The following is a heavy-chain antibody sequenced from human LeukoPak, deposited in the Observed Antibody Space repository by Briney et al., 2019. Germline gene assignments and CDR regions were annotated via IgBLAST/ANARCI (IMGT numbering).Heavy chain of an antibody. J-gene: IGHJ4*02. Sequence: GGSLRLSCAASGFTFSSYAMSWVRQAPGKGLEWVSAITGSGGTTYYADSVKGRFTISRDNSKNTLYLQMNSLRAEDTAVYYCAKGPRPAVSSHYFDYWGQGTLVTVSS. CDR3: AKGPRPAVSSHYFDY. V-gene: IGHV3-23*01. CDR1: GFTFSSYA. D-gene: IGHD6-13*01. CDR2: ITGSGGTT.